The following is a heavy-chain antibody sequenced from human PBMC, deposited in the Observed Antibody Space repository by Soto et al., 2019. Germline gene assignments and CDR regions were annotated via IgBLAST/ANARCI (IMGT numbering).Heavy chain of an antibody. D-gene: IGHD1-26*01. CDR2: ISYDGSNK. J-gene: IGHJ6*02. V-gene: IGHV3-30-3*01. CDR1: GFTFSSYA. Sequence: QVQLVESGGGVVQPGRSLRLSCAASGFTFSSYAMHWVRQAPGKGLEWVAVISYDGSNKYYADSVKGRFTISRDNSKNTLYLQMNSRRAEDRAVYYCARAMVGSYPYYYYGMDVWGQGTTVTVSS. CDR3: ARAMVGSYPYYYYGMDV.